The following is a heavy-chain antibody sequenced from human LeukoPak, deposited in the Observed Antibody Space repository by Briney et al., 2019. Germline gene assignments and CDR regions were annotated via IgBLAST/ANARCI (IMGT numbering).Heavy chain of an antibody. CDR2: IIPILGTA. Sequence: SVKVSCKASGGTFSSYAISRVRQAPGQGLEWMGGIIPILGTANYAQKFQGRVTITTDESTSTAYMELSSLRSEDTAVYYCARDHGSPYSYFDYWGQGTLVTVSS. D-gene: IGHD2-15*01. J-gene: IGHJ4*02. CDR1: GGTFSSYA. V-gene: IGHV1-69*05. CDR3: ARDHGSPYSYFDY.